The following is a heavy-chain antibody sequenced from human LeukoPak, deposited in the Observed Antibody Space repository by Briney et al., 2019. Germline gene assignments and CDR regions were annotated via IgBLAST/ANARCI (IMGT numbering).Heavy chain of an antibody. V-gene: IGHV4-39*01. CDR1: GGSISSSSYY. D-gene: IGHD6-19*01. CDR3: ARRVWSIAVAGTFDY. CDR2: IYYSGST. J-gene: IGHJ4*02. Sequence: SETLSLTCTVSGGSISSSSYYWGWIRQPPGKGLEWIGSIYYSGSTYYNPSLKSRVTISVDTSKNQFSLKLSSVTAADTAVYYCARRVWSIAVAGTFDYWGRGTLVTVSS.